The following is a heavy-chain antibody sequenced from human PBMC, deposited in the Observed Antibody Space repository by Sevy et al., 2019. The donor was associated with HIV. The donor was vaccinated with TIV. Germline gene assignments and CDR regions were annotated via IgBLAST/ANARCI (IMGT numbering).Heavy chain of an antibody. CDR1: GFTFSSYA. CDR2: ISYDGSNK. Sequence: GGSLRLSCAASGFTFSSYAMHWVRQAPGKGLEWVAVISYDGSNKYYADSVKGRFTISRDNSKNTLYLQMNSLRAEDTAVYYCARDLRIQLWLPAYWVQGTLVTVSS. V-gene: IGHV3-30-3*01. D-gene: IGHD5-18*01. CDR3: ARDLRIQLWLPAY. J-gene: IGHJ4*02.